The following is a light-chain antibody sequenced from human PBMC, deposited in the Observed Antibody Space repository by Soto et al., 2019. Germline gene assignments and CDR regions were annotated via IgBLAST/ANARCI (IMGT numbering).Light chain of an antibody. CDR2: KAS. V-gene: IGKV1-5*03. Sequence: DIQMTQSPSTLSGSVGDRVTITCRASQTISSWLAWYQKKPGKAPKLLIYKASTLKSGVPSRFSGSGSGTEFNLTISRLQTDDFATYYCQHYNSYPEAFGQGTKGDIK. J-gene: IGKJ1*01. CDR3: QHYNSYPEA. CDR1: QTISSW.